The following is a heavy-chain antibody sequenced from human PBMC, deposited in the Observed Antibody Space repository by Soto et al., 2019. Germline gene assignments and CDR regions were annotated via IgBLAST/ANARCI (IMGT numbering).Heavy chain of an antibody. Sequence: SVKVSCKASGFTFTSSAVQWVRQARGQRLEWIGWIVVGSGNTNYAQKFQERVTITRDMSTSTVYMELSSLRSEDTAVYYCAADLYYYGSGSYYNSDYWGQGTLVTVSS. CDR1: GFTFTSSA. J-gene: IGHJ4*02. CDR3: AADLYYYGSGSYYNSDY. CDR2: IVVGSGNT. D-gene: IGHD3-10*01. V-gene: IGHV1-58*01.